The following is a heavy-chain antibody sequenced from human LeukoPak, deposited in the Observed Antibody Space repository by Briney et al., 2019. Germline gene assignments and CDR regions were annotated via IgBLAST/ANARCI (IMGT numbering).Heavy chain of an antibody. CDR1: GGSISSGSYY. J-gene: IGHJ3*02. D-gene: IGHD3-10*01. V-gene: IGHV4-61*02. CDR2: IYTSGST. Sequence: PSQTLSLTCTVSGGSISSGSYYWSWIGQPAGKGLEWIGRIYTSGSTNYNPSRKSRVTISVDTSKNQFSLKLSSVTAADTAVYYCARDGFGDTMVRGVISDAFDIWGQGTMVTVSS. CDR3: ARDGFGDTMVRGVISDAFDI.